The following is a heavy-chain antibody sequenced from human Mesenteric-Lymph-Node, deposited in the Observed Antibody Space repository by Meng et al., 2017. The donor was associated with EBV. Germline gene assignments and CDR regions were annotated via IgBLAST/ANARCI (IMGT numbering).Heavy chain of an antibody. CDR1: GGSTGSGGDY. CDR3: ARASYGSGSPLGESWFDP. V-gene: IGHV4-31*03. Sequence: VTLVGSGPGLVKPSQTLSLPCTCSGGSTGSGGDYWSSIRQHPGKGLEWVGYIHDSGSTYYNPSLKSRVTISADTSKNQFSLKLSSVTAADTAVYYCARASYGSGSPLGESWFDPWGQGTLVTVSS. CDR2: IHDSGST. J-gene: IGHJ5*02. D-gene: IGHD3-10*01.